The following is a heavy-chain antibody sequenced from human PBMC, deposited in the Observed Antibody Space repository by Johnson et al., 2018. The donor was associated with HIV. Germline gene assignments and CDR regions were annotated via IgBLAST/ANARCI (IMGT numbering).Heavy chain of an antibody. V-gene: IGHV3-30*02. Sequence: QVLLVESGGGVVQPGGSLRLSCVASGFIFSTYGMHWVRQAPGKGLEWLAFIRYDGSNEYYVDSVKCRFTISRDNSKNTLYLQMNSLRAEDTAMYYCAKEKDYGAFDIWGQGTMVTVSS. D-gene: IGHD3-16*01. J-gene: IGHJ3*02. CDR2: IRYDGSNE. CDR1: GFIFSTYG. CDR3: AKEKDYGAFDI.